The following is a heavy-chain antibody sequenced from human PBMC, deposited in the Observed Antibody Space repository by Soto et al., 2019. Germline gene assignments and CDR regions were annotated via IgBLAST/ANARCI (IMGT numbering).Heavy chain of an antibody. CDR3: ETAWDCSSTRSYLSYYYYYGMDV. V-gene: IGHV3-33*01. D-gene: IGHD2-2*01. J-gene: IGHJ6*02. CDR1: GFTFSGYG. CDR2: MWYDGSNK. Sequence: GGSLRLSCAASGFTFSGYGMHWVRQAPGKGLEWVAGMWYDGSNKYYADSVKGRFTISRDNSKNTLYLQVNSRRAEYTAVYYCETAWDCSSTRSYLSYYYYYGMDVWGQGTTVTVSS.